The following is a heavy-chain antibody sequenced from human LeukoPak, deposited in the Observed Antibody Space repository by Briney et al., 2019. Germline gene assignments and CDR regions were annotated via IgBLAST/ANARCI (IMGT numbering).Heavy chain of an antibody. Sequence: PSETLSLTCTVSGGSISSYYWSWIRQPPGKGLEWIGYIYYSGSTNYNPSLKSRVTISVDTSKNQFSLKLSSVTAADTAVYYCAGEGGGDFDYWGQGTLVTVSS. V-gene: IGHV4-59*01. J-gene: IGHJ4*02. CDR2: IYYSGST. D-gene: IGHD3-16*01. CDR1: GGSISSYY. CDR3: AGEGGGDFDY.